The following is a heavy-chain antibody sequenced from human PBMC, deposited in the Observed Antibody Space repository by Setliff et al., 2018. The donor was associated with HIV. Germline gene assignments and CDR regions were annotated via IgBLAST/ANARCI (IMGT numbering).Heavy chain of an antibody. Sequence: GASVKVSCKASGYTFSSFAMSWVRQAPGQGLEWVAWISGYNGHTNYAQRFQGRVTGTTDTSTSTAYMELRRLRSDDTAVYFCARVGPVEFDSSGYAEFWGQGTPVTVSS. CDR2: ISGYNGHT. J-gene: IGHJ4*02. CDR3: ARVGPVEFDSSGYAEF. D-gene: IGHD3-22*01. V-gene: IGHV1-18*01. CDR1: GYTFSSFA.